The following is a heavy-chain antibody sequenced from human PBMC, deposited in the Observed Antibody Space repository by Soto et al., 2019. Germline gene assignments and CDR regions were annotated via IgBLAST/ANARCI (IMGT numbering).Heavy chain of an antibody. CDR3: ARGQSITVFDY. V-gene: IGHV1-69*13. D-gene: IGHD1-20*01. J-gene: IGHJ4*02. Sequence: SVKVSCKASGGTFSSYAISWVRQAPGQGLEWMGGIIPIFGTANYAQKFQGRVTIAADESTSTAYMELSSLRPEDTAVYYCARGQSITVFDYWGQGTLVTVSS. CDR2: IIPIFGTA. CDR1: GGTFSSYA.